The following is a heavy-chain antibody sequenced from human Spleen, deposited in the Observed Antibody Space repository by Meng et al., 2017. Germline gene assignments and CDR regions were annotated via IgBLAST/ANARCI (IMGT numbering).Heavy chain of an antibody. J-gene: IGHJ3*02. D-gene: IGHD6-13*01. CDR2: ISTNGGST. V-gene: IGHV3-23*01. Sequence: GGSLRLSCAASGFTFSNYAMRWVRQAPGKGPEWVSAISTNGGSTFYADSVKGRFTISRDNSKNTLYLQMNSLRAADTAVYYCAARPSSTSDAFDIWGQGTVVTVSS. CDR3: AARPSSTSDAFDI. CDR1: GFTFSNYA.